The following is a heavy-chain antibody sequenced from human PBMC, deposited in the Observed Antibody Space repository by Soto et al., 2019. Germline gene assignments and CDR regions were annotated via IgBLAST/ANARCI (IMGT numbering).Heavy chain of an antibody. Sequence: SETLSLTCAVYGGSFSGYYWSWIRQRPRKGLQWIGEINHSGSTNYNPSLKSRVTISVDTSKNQFSLKLSSVTAADTAVYYCARGSPWGVGVVAARKFDYWGQGTLVTVSS. D-gene: IGHD2-15*01. CDR1: GGSFSGYY. J-gene: IGHJ4*02. CDR3: ARGSPWGVGVVAARKFDY. V-gene: IGHV4-34*01. CDR2: INHSGST.